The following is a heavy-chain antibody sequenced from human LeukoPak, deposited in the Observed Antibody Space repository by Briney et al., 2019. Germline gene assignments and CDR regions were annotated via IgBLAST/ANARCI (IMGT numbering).Heavy chain of an antibody. CDR1: GFTFSSYW. CDR2: INSDGSST. J-gene: IGHJ4*02. CDR3: ARGNRKQLVTPLDY. D-gene: IGHD6-13*01. Sequence: PGGSLRLSCAASGFTFSSYWMHWVRQAPGKGLVWVSRINSDGSSTSYADSVKGRFTISRDNAKNTLYLQMNSLRAEDTAVYYCARGNRKQLVTPLDYWGQGTLVTVSS. V-gene: IGHV3-74*01.